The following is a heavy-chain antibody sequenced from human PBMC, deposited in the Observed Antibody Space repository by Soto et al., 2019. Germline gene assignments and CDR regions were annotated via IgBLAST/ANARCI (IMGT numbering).Heavy chain of an antibody. CDR2: IKQDGSEK. CDR1: GFTFSSYW. J-gene: IGHJ4*02. D-gene: IGHD3-3*01. Sequence: GGSLRLSCASSGFTFSSYWMTWVRQAPGKGLEWVANIKQDGSEKYYVDSVKGRFTISRDNAKNSLYLQMNSLRAEDTAIYYCAREGRPGDYDFWSGYSLGWGQGTLVTVSS. CDR3: AREGRPGDYDFWSGYSLG. V-gene: IGHV3-7*01.